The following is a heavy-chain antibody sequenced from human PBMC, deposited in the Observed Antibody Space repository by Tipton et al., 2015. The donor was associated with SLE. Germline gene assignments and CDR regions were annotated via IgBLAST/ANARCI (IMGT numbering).Heavy chain of an antibody. Sequence: SLRLSCAASGFTFDDYAMHWVRQTPGKGLEWVSLISWNSGSIGYADSVKGRFTISRDNAENSLYLQMNSLRAEDTALYYCAGSSLWYFDLWGRGTLVTVSS. CDR1: GFTFDDYA. CDR2: ISWNSGSI. V-gene: IGHV3-9*01. CDR3: AGSSLWYFDL. J-gene: IGHJ2*01. D-gene: IGHD6-13*01.